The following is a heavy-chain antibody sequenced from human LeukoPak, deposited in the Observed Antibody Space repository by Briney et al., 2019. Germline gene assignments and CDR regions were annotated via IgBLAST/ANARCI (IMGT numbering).Heavy chain of an antibody. CDR1: AYTFTIYD. CDR3: ARVDCSSTSCYDGY. V-gene: IGHV1-8*01. CDR2: MNPNSGNT. J-gene: IGHJ4*02. D-gene: IGHD2-2*01. Sequence: ASVKVSCKASAYTFTIYDINWVRQATGRGLEWMGWMNPNSGNTGYAQKFQGRVTMTRNTSISTAYMELSSLRSEDTAVYYCARVDCSSTSCYDGYWGQGTLVTVSS.